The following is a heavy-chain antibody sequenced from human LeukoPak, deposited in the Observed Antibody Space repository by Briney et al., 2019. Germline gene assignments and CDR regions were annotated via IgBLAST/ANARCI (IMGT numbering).Heavy chain of an antibody. V-gene: IGHV1-18*01. D-gene: IGHD2-15*01. J-gene: IGHJ4*02. CDR1: GYTFTSYG. CDR3: ARDQARIVVAVAAEFLDY. CDR2: IGAYNGNT. Sequence: SVKVSCKASGYTFTSYGISWVRQAPGQGLEWMGWIGAYNGNTNYAQKLQGRVTMTTDTSTSTAYMELRSLRSDDTAVYYCARDQARIVVAVAAEFLDYWGQGTLVTVSS.